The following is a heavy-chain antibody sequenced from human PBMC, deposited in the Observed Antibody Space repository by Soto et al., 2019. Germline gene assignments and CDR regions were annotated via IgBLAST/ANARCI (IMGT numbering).Heavy chain of an antibody. CDR1: GYTFTGYY. J-gene: IGHJ3*02. D-gene: IGHD2-15*01. V-gene: IGHV1-2*04. Sequence: ASVKVSCKASGYTFTGYYMHWVRQAPGQGLEWMGWINPNSGGTNYAQKFQGWVTMTRDTSISTAYMELSRLRSDDTAVYYCARVGGGYCSGGSCYSRSLAFDIWGQGTMVTVSS. CDR3: ARVGGGYCSGGSCYSRSLAFDI. CDR2: INPNSGGT.